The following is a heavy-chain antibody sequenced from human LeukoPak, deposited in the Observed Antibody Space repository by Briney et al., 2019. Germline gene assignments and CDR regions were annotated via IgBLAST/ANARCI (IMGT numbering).Heavy chain of an antibody. Sequence: GGSLRLSCTTSGFTFRDNALSWVRQAPGKGPEGIASIRTKADGEGREYAASVEGRFAISRDDSQSITYLQMNDLRTEDTAVYYCSRWQGRTQFFHYWGQGTLVTVSS. V-gene: IGHV3-49*04. D-gene: IGHD6-19*01. J-gene: IGHJ4*02. CDR1: GFTFRDNA. CDR3: SRWQGRTQFFHY. CDR2: IRTKADGEGR.